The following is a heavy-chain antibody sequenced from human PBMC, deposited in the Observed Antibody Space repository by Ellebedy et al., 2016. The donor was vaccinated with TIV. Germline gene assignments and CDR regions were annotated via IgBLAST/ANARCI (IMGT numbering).Heavy chain of an antibody. CDR2: INPSGGSS. Sequence: ASVKVSCKASGYTFTSYYMYWVRQAPGQGLEWMGIINPSGGSSNYAQKFQGRVTMTRDTSTSTVYMELSSLRSEDTAVYYCAGGDKYYYDSSGYYYTYWGQGTLVTVSS. V-gene: IGHV1-46*01. CDR1: GYTFTSYY. J-gene: IGHJ4*02. CDR3: AGGDKYYYDSSGYYYTY. D-gene: IGHD3-22*01.